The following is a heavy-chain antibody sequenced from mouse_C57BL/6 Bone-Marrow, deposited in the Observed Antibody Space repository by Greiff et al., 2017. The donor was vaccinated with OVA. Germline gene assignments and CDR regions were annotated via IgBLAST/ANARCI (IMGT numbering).Heavy chain of an antibody. Sequence: EVKLQESGPGLVKPSQSLSLTCSVTGYSITSGYYWNWIRQFPGNKLEWMGYISYDGSNNYNPSLKNRISITRDTSKNQFFLKLNSVTTEDTATYYCARLGSNYDYFDYWGQGTTLTVSS. CDR3: ARLGSNYDYFDY. J-gene: IGHJ2*01. V-gene: IGHV3-6*01. CDR2: ISYDGSN. D-gene: IGHD2-5*01. CDR1: GYSITSGYY.